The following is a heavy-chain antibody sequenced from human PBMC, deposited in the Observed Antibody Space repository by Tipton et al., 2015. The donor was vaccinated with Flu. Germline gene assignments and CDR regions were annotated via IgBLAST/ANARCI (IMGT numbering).Heavy chain of an antibody. CDR2: IWYDGSNK. Sequence: QVQLVQSGGGVVQPGRSLRLSCAASGFTFSSYGMHWVRQAPGKGLEWVAVIWYDGSNKYYADSVKGRFTISRDNSKNTLYLQMNSLRAEDTAVYYCAKGPEAIVGVAFDIWGQGKMVTVSS. CDR1: GFTFSSYG. CDR3: AKGPEAIVGVAFDI. J-gene: IGHJ3*02. D-gene: IGHD1-26*01. V-gene: IGHV3-33*06.